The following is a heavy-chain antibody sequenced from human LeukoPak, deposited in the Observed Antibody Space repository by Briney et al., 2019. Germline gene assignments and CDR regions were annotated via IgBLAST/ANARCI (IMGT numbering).Heavy chain of an antibody. V-gene: IGHV1-69*04. D-gene: IGHD3-22*01. J-gene: IGHJ4*02. CDR1: GGTFSSYA. CDR2: IIPILGIA. Sequence: GSSVKVSCKASGGTFSSYAISWVRPAPGQGLEWMGRIIPILGIANYAQKFQGRVTITADKSTSTAYMELSSLRSEDTAVYYCARDSSGYYFDYWGQGTLVTVSS. CDR3: ARDSSGYYFDY.